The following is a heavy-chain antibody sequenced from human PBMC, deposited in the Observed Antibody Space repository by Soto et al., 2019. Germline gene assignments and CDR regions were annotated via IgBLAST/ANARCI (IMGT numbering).Heavy chain of an antibody. CDR2: IYYSGST. CDR3: VIRDCSGGNCYFVFYI. D-gene: IGHD2-15*01. V-gene: IGHV4-59*08. Sequence: SETLSLTCTVSGGSISSYYWSWIRQPPGKGLEWIGYIYYSGSTNYNPSLKSRVTISVDTSKNQFSLKLSSVTAADTAVYYCVIRDCSGGNCYFVFYIWRQGTLVIVSS. CDR1: GGSISSYY. J-gene: IGHJ3*02.